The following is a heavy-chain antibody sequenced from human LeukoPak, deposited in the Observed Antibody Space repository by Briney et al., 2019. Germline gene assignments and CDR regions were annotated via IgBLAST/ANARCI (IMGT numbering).Heavy chain of an antibody. Sequence: PGGSLRLSCAASGFTFSSYAMNWVRQALGKGLEWVSYISSSGSTIYYADSVKGRFTISRDNAKNSLYLQMNSLRAEDTAVYYCARDLEYSGYGVFDYWGQGTLVTVSS. J-gene: IGHJ4*02. CDR1: GFTFSSYA. D-gene: IGHD5-12*01. V-gene: IGHV3-48*03. CDR2: ISSSGSTI. CDR3: ARDLEYSGYGVFDY.